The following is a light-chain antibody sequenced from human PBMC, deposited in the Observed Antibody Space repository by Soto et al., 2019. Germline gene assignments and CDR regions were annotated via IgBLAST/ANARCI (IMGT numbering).Light chain of an antibody. J-gene: IGLJ1*01. CDR3: CSYAGSNSYV. CDR2: EVT. V-gene: IGLV2-23*02. Sequence: QSALTQPASVSGSPGQSIIISCTGTSSDVGSYNLVSWYQQHPGKAPKLIIYEVTKRPSGVSNRFSASKSGNTASLTISGLQAEDEADYYCCSYAGSNSYVFGTGTKVSGL. CDR1: SSDVGSYNL.